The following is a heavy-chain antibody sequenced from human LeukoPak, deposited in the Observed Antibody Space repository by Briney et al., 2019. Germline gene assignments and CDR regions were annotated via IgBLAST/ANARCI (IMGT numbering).Heavy chain of an antibody. CDR2: IYRSGRT. V-gene: IGHV4-38-2*02. CDR1: GYSISSGYY. D-gene: IGHD6-13*01. J-gene: IGHJ4*02. Sequence: SETLSLTCTVSGYSISSGYYWGWIRQPPGKGLEWIGNIYRSGRTYYNPPLKSRLTVLVDPSKNQFSLKLTSVTAADTAVYYCARDIGSATNDYWGQGTLVTVSS. CDR3: ARDIGSATNDY.